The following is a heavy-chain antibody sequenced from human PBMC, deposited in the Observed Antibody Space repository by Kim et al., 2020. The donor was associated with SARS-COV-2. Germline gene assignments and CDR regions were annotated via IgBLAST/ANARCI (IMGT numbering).Heavy chain of an antibody. J-gene: IGHJ4*02. Sequence: YNPSLKSRVTISVDTSKNQFSLKLSSVTAADTAVYYCARGGRRSSSRLDYWGQGTLVTVSS. V-gene: IGHV4-34*01. D-gene: IGHD2-2*01. CDR3: ARGGRRSSSRLDY.